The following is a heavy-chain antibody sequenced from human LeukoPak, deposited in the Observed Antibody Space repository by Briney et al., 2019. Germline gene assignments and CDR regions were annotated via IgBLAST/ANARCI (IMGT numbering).Heavy chain of an antibody. CDR2: ISHSGST. CDR3: ARDAVLRYFDWQPYYFDY. V-gene: IGHV4-34*01. J-gene: IGHJ4*02. Sequence: SETLSLTCAVYDESFSDRYWNWIRQPPGRGLEWIGEISHSGSTNYNASLKSRVTISVDTSKNQFSLKLSSVTAADTAVYYCARDAVLRYFDWQPYYFDYWGQGTLVTVSS. D-gene: IGHD3-9*01. CDR1: DESFSDRY.